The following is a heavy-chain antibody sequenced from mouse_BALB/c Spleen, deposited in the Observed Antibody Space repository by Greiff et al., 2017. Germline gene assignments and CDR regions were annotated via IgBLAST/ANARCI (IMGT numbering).Heavy chain of an antibody. V-gene: IGHV1-5*01. J-gene: IGHJ1*01. CDR2: IYPGNSDT. CDR1: GYTFTSYW. Sequence: EVQLQQSGTVLARPGASVKMSCKASGYTFTSYWMHWVKQRPGQGLEWIGAIYPGNSDTSYNQKFKGKAKLTAVTSTSTAYMELSSLTNEDSAVYYCTSGRQPRYWYFDVWGAGTTVTVSS. D-gene: IGHD6-1*01. CDR3: TSGRQPRYWYFDV.